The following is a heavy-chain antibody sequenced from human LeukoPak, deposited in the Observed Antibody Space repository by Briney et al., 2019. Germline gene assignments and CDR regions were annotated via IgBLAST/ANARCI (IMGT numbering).Heavy chain of an antibody. D-gene: IGHD2-15*01. CDR2: ISSSSSYI. Sequence: SGGSLRLSCAASGFTFSSYSMNWVRQAPGKGLEWVSSISSSSSYIYYADSVKGRFTISRDNAKNSLYLQMNSLRAEDTAVYYCARVTPPLLGYCSGGSCYADYWGQGTLVTVSS. J-gene: IGHJ4*02. CDR1: GFTFSSYS. V-gene: IGHV3-21*01. CDR3: ARVTPPLLGYCSGGSCYADY.